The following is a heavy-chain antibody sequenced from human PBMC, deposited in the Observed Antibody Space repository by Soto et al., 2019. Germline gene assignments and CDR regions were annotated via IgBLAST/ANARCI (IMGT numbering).Heavy chain of an antibody. CDR1: GDSISSGPYY. CDR2: IYYSGIT. D-gene: IGHD3-22*01. Sequence: QVQLQESGPGLVTPSQTLSLTCTVSGDSISSGPYYWSWIRQHPGKGLEWIGYIYYSGITHYNPALKSRVTISVDTSKNQFSLKLSSMTAADPAVYYWARDRGDSSGYSLDYWGQGTLVTVSS. CDR3: ARDRGDSSGYSLDY. V-gene: IGHV4-31*03. J-gene: IGHJ4*02.